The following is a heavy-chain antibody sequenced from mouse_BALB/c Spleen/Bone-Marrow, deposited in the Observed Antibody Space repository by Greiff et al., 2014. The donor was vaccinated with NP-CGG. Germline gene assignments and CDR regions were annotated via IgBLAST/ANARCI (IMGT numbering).Heavy chain of an antibody. V-gene: IGHV1S137*01. D-gene: IGHD2-5*01. CDR2: INTYFGDI. Sequence: QVQLQQPGAELVRPGASVKISCKGSGYTFTDYAMHWVKQSHAESLEWIGVINTYFGDISYNQKFKGKATIAVDKTSRTVYMELARLTAEDSAIYYCARGYSNNYAMDYWGQGTSVTVSS. CDR3: ARGYSNNYAMDY. J-gene: IGHJ4*01. CDR1: GYTFTDYA.